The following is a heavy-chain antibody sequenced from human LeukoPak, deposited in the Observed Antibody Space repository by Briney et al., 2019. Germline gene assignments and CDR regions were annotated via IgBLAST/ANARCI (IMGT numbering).Heavy chain of an antibody. D-gene: IGHD1-26*01. V-gene: IGHV5-51*01. CDR2: IYPGDSDT. CDR3: ARRVGKSKIDY. J-gene: IGHJ4*02. CDR1: GYSFSTYW. Sequence: GESLKISCKGSGYSFSTYWIAWVRQMPGKGLEWMGIIYPGDSDTRYNPSFQGQVTISADKSISTAYLQWSSLKASDTAMYYCARRVGKSKIDYWGQGTLVTVSS.